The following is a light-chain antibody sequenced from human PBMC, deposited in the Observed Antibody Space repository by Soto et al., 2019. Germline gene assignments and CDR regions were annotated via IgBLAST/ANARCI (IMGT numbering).Light chain of an antibody. Sequence: AIRMTQSPSSFSASTGDRVTITCRASQGISSYLAWYQQKPGKAPKLPIYAASTLQSGVPSRFSGSGSGTDFTLTISCLQSEDFATYYCQQYYSYPMYTFGQGTKVDIK. CDR2: AAS. CDR1: QGISSY. V-gene: IGKV1-8*01. J-gene: IGKJ2*01. CDR3: QQYYSYPMYT.